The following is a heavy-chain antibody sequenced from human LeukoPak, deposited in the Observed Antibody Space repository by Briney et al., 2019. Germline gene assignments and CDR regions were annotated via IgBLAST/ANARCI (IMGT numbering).Heavy chain of an antibody. D-gene: IGHD3-22*01. CDR3: ARGYDSSGPPDY. J-gene: IGHJ4*02. CDR1: GYDFINYA. V-gene: IGHV1-69*05. Sequence: SVKVSCKASGYDFINYAISWVRQAPGQGLEWMGRIIPIFGTANYAQKFQGRVTITTDESTSTAYMELSSLRSEDTAVYYCARGYDSSGPPDYWGQGTLVTVSS. CDR2: IIPIFGTA.